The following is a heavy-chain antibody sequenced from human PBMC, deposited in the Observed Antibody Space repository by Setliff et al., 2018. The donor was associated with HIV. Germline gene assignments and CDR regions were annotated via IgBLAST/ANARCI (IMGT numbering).Heavy chain of an antibody. CDR1: GGSISGSNYY. J-gene: IGHJ4*02. Sequence: SETLSLTCTVSGGSISGSNYYWGWIRQPPGKGLEWIGSIYYSGSTYKPSLKSRVTISVDTSKNQFSLKLRSVTAADTAIYYCARDRPYSGYPDWGQGTLVTVSS. CDR2: IYYSGST. CDR3: ARDRPYSGYPD. V-gene: IGHV4-39*07. D-gene: IGHD5-12*01.